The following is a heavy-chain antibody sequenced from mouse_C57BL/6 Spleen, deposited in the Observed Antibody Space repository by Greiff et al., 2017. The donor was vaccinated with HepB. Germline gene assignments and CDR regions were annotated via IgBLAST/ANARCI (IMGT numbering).Heavy chain of an antibody. CDR3: ARGRSSYVGY. CDR1: GYTFTSYW. V-gene: IGHV1-52*01. D-gene: IGHD1-1*01. J-gene: IGHJ2*01. CDR2: IDPSDSET. Sequence: QVQLQQPGAELVRPGSSVKLSCKASGYTFTSYWMHWVKQRPIQGLEWIGNIDPSDSETHYNQKFKDKATLTVDKSSSTAYMQLSSLTSEDSAVYYCARGRSSYVGYWGQGTTLTVSS.